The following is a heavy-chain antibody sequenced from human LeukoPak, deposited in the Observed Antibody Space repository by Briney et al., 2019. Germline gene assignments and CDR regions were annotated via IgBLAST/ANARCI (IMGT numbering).Heavy chain of an antibody. D-gene: IGHD6-19*01. Sequence: GGSLRLSCAASGFTFSSYSMNWVRQAPGKGLEWVSSISSSSSYIYYADSVRGRFTISRDNAKNSLYLQMNSLRAEDTAVYYCATHSGWPFFDYWGQGTLVTVSS. CDR2: ISSSSSYI. J-gene: IGHJ4*02. V-gene: IGHV3-21*01. CDR3: ATHSGWPFFDY. CDR1: GFTFSSYS.